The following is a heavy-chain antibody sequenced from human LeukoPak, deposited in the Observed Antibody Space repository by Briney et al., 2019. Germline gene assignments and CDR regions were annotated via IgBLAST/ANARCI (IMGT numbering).Heavy chain of an antibody. V-gene: IGHV3-23*01. J-gene: IGHJ5*02. Sequence: QPGGSLRLSCAASGFTFSSYAMSWVRQAPGKGLEWVSAISGSGGCTYYADSVKGRFTISRDNSKNTLYLQMNSLRAEDTAVYYCANSGNSGKNWFDPWGQGTLVTVSS. D-gene: IGHD4-23*01. CDR2: ISGSGGCT. CDR1: GFTFSSYA. CDR3: ANSGNSGKNWFDP.